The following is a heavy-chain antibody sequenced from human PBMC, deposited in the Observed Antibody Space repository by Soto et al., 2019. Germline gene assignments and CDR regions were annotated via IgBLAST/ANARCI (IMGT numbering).Heavy chain of an antibody. D-gene: IGHD3-10*01. CDR2: ISYDGSNK. Sequence: GGSLRLSCAASGFTFSSYAMHWVRQAPGKGLEWVAVISYDGSNKYYADSVKGRFTISSYNSKNTLYLQMNSLRAEDTAVYYCARDRRTYGSGTFDYWGQGTLVTVSS. CDR1: GFTFSSYA. CDR3: ARDRRTYGSGTFDY. V-gene: IGHV3-30-3*01. J-gene: IGHJ4*02.